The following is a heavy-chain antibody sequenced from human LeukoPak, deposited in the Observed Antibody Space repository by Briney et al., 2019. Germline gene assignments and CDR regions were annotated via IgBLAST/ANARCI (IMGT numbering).Heavy chain of an antibody. D-gene: IGHD5-24*01. J-gene: IGHJ4*02. V-gene: IGHV3-30*02. CDR3: AKDGRWLPTPGGYYFDY. Sequence: GGSLRLSCAVSGFTFSSYGMYWVRQAPGKGLEWVAFIRYDGSNKYYADSVKGRFTISRDNSKNTLYLQMNSLRAEDTAVYYCAKDGRWLPTPGGYYFDYWGQGTLVTVSS. CDR1: GFTFSSYG. CDR2: IRYDGSNK.